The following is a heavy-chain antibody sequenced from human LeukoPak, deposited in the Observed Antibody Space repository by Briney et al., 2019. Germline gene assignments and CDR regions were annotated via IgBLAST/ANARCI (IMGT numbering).Heavy chain of an antibody. CDR3: TTDLTTDFDF. CDR2: VKTKTYGRTT. V-gene: IGHV3-15*01. D-gene: IGHD4-11*01. J-gene: IGHJ4*02. CDR1: GFTFSDAW. Sequence: PGGSLTLTCAASGFTFSDAWMSWVRQPPGKGLEWVGRVKTKTYGRTTDYSAPVKGRFTISRDDSKNTLYLQMNSLKSEDTGVYYCTTDLTTDFDFWGQGTLVTVSS.